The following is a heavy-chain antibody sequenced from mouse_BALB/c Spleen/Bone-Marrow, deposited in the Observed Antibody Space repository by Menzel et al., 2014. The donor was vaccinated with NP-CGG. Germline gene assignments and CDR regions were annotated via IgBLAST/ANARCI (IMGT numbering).Heavy chain of an antibody. CDR1: GYTFTDYA. CDR2: ISTYYGDT. CDR3: ARRADSSGYVDAMDY. V-gene: IGHV1S137*01. Sequence: QVQLQQSGAELVRPGVSVKISCKGSGYTFTDYAMHWVKQSHAKSLEWIGVISTYYGDTSYNQKFKGKATMTVDKSSSTAYMELARLTFEDSAIYYCARRADSSGYVDAMDYWGQGTSVTVSS. J-gene: IGHJ4*01. D-gene: IGHD3-2*01.